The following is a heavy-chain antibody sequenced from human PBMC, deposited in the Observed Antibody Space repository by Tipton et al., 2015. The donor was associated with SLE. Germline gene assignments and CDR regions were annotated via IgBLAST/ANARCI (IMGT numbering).Heavy chain of an antibody. Sequence: TLSLTCSVSGGSITSHYWTWIRQSPGKEFEWLAYVSYTGSATYNPSLRSRVSILLDTSKNQFSLKLSSVTAADTAVYYCARGTGGGSTSTSLWVMDVWGKGTTVIVSS. V-gene: IGHV4-59*11. CDR1: GGSITSHY. CDR3: ARGTGGGSTSTSLWVMDV. J-gene: IGHJ6*03. D-gene: IGHD2-2*01. CDR2: VSYTGSA.